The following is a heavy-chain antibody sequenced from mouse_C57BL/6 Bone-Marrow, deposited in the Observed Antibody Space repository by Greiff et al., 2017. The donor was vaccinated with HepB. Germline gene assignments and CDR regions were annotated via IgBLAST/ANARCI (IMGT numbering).Heavy chain of an antibody. CDR1: GYTFTSYW. V-gene: IGHV1-5*01. Sequence: VQLQQSGTVLARPGASVKMSCKTSGYTFTSYWMHWVKQRPGQGLEWIGAIYPGNSDTSDNQKFKGKAKLTAVTSASTAYMELSSLTNEDSAVYYCTRSAQAPYYAMDDWGQGTSVTVSS. CDR3: TRSAQAPYYAMDD. D-gene: IGHD3-2*02. J-gene: IGHJ4*01. CDR2: IYPGNSDT.